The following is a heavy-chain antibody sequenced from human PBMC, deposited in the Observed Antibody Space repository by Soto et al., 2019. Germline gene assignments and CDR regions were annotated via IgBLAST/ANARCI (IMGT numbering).Heavy chain of an antibody. J-gene: IGHJ4*02. CDR2: IYYSGST. CDR3: ARIDYDILTGYYFDY. CDR1: GGPISSYY. V-gene: IGHV4-59*01. D-gene: IGHD3-9*01. Sequence: SETLSLTCTVSGGPISSYYWSWIRQPPGKGLEWIGYIYYSGSTNYNPSLKSRVTISVDTSKNQFSLKLSSVTAADTAVYYCARIDYDILTGYYFDYWGQGTLVTVSS.